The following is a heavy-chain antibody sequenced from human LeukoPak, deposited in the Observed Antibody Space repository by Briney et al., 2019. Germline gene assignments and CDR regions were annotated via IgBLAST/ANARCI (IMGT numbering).Heavy chain of an antibody. CDR1: GFTFRNYV. D-gene: IGHD3-10*01. CDR3: AREGYYGSGSPPSLYFDY. Sequence: PGGSLRLSCAAPGFTFRNYVIHWVRQAPGKGLEWVAVTSSDLNVKLYADSVKGRFTISRDNSRSTLYLQVNSLRPEDTAIYYCAREGYYGSGSPPSLYFDYWGQGTLVTVSS. V-gene: IGHV3-30-3*01. J-gene: IGHJ4*02. CDR2: TSSDLNVK.